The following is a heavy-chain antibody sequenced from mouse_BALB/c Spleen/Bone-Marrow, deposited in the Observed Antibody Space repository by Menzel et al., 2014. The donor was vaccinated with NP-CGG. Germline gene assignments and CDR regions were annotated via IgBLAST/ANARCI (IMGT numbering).Heavy chain of an antibody. CDR2: IDPSTGRT. CDR1: GYTFTSYW. V-gene: IGHV1S81*02. Sequence: QVQLQQSGAELVKPGASVKLSCKASGYTFTSYWMHWVKQRPGQGLEWIGEIDPSTGRTDYNKKFKSQATLTVDKSSSTAYMHLSSLTSEDSAVYYCARINGYDYWGQGTTLTVS. D-gene: IGHD2-2*01. CDR3: ARINGYDY. J-gene: IGHJ2*01.